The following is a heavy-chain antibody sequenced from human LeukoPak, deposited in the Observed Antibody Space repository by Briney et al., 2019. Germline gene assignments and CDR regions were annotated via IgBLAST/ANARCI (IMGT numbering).Heavy chain of an antibody. Sequence: GGSVCLFRAPSGLTFSTSTMNCARHAPGKGLESVSSLRSSSTHIYHADSVKGRCTISRDNAKIPLYLQMNSLRAEDTAVYYCAREERYYYGSGSSTVYGMDVWGKGTTVTVSS. J-gene: IGHJ6*04. CDR1: GLTFSTST. V-gene: IGHV3-21*01. CDR2: LRSSSTHI. D-gene: IGHD3-10*01. CDR3: AREERYYYGSGSSTVYGMDV.